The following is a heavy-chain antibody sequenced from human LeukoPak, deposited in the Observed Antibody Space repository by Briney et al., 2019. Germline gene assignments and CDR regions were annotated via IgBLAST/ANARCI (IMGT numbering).Heavy chain of an antibody. CDR1: GFTFSSYA. D-gene: IGHD2-15*01. CDR3: ARDTPRVVAAIDY. J-gene: IGHJ4*02. CDR2: ISGSGGST. Sequence: GGSLRLSCAASGFTFSSYAMSWVRQAPGKGLEWVSAISGSGGSTYYADSVKGRFTSSRDNAKNSLYLQMNSLRAEDTAVYYCARDTPRVVAAIDYWGQGTLVTVSS. V-gene: IGHV3-23*01.